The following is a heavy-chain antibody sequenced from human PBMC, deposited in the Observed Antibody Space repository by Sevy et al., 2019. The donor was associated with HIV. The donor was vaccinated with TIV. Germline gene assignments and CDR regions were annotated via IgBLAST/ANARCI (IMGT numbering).Heavy chain of an antibody. CDR3: ASNPKDCSGGSCSTTSYYYYYGMDV. D-gene: IGHD2-15*01. CDR2: INPNSGGT. CDR1: GYTFTGYY. Sequence: ASVKVSCKASGYTFTGYYMHWVRQAPGQGLEWMGRINPNSGGTNYAQKFQGRVTMTRDTSISTAYMGLGRLRSDDTAVYYCASNPKDCSGGSCSTTSYYYYYGMDVWGQGTTVTVSS. J-gene: IGHJ6*02. V-gene: IGHV1-2*06.